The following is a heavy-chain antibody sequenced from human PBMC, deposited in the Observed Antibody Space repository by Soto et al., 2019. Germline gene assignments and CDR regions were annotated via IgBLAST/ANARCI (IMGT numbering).Heavy chain of an antibody. CDR3: ATLTGSH. Sequence: ITLKESGPPLVKPTQTLPLTCSFSGFSLTATGVGVGWVRQPPGLALEWLALVYWDDDKHYSASLRRRLSITKDTSKSQLVLTMTNMAPVDTGTYYCATLTGSHWGQGALVTVAS. D-gene: IGHD3-9*01. CDR2: VYWDDDK. J-gene: IGHJ4*02. V-gene: IGHV2-5*02. CDR1: GFSLTATGVG.